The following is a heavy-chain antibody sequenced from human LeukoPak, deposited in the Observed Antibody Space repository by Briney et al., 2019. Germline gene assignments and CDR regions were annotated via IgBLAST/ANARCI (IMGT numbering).Heavy chain of an antibody. CDR1: GFTFSNYA. CDR3: AKKRGGVGATQVFRFDY. D-gene: IGHD1-26*01. Sequence: GGSLRLSCAASGFTFSNYAMSWVRQAPGKELEWVSTIIGSGGSTNYADSVKGRFTISRDNSKNTLYLQMNSLRAEDTAVYYCAKKRGGVGATQVFRFDYWGQGTLVTVSS. CDR2: IIGSGGST. J-gene: IGHJ4*02. V-gene: IGHV3-23*01.